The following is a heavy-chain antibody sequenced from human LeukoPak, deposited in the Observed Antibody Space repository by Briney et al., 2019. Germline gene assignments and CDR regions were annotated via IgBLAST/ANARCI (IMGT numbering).Heavy chain of an antibody. D-gene: IGHD3-10*01. CDR1: GGSITSSTYY. CDR3: ARGDGSGSWGAFDI. CDR2: ISYSGST. Sequence: SETLSLTCTVSGGSITSSTYYRGWIRQPPGKGLEWIGSISYSGSTYYNPSLKSRVTISEDTSKNQFSLKLSSVTAADTAVYYCARGDGSGSWGAFDIWGQGTMVTVSS. J-gene: IGHJ3*02. V-gene: IGHV4-39*01.